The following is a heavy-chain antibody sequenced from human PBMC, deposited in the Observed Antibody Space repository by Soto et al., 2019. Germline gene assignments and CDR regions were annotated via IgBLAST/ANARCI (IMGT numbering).Heavy chain of an antibody. CDR3: GKDAHWAILSHTHDY. V-gene: IGHV3-23*01. Sequence: GGSLRLSCAASGFTFSSYAMSWVRQAPGKGLEWVSAISGSGGSTYSADSVKGRFTISRDNSKNTLYLQMNSLRAEDTAVYYCGKDAHWAILSHTHDYWGQGTLVTVSS. J-gene: IGHJ4*02. CDR1: GFTFSSYA. D-gene: IGHD2-2*01. CDR2: ISGSGGST.